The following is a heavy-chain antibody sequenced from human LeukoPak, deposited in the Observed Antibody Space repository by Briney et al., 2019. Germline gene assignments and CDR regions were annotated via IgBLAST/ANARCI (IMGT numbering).Heavy chain of an antibody. CDR2: ISSSSSYI. Sequence: GGSLRLSCAASGFTFSSYSMNWVRQAPGKGLEWVSSISSSSSYIYYADSVKGRFTISRDNAKNSLYLQMNSLRAEDTAVYYCASATHYDILTGSPGGFDPWGQGTLVTVSS. J-gene: IGHJ5*02. D-gene: IGHD3-9*01. V-gene: IGHV3-21*01. CDR3: ASATHYDILTGSPGGFDP. CDR1: GFTFSSYS.